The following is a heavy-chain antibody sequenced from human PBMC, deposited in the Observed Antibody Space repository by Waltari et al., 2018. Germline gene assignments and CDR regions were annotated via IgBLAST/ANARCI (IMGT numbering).Heavy chain of an antibody. CDR2: IQVDALTT. Sequence: QVQMVESGGGVVQPGGSLRLSCAASGFRFSSYGMHWVRQAPGKGLDLVAFIQVDALTTYYADSLTGRFTVSTDDSENALYLQMNSLSRDDTAVYYCARWTHYSFEYWGLGTLVTVSS. J-gene: IGHJ4*02. V-gene: IGHV3-30*02. CDR3: ARWTHYSFEY. CDR1: GFRFSSYG.